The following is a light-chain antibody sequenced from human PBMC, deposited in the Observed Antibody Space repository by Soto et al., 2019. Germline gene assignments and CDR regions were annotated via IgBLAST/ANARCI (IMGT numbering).Light chain of an antibody. CDR1: RGDVGNYNL. J-gene: IGLJ1*01. V-gene: IGLV2-23*01. CDR2: EDS. CDR3: WSYAVGRTYV. Sequence: QSVLTQPASVSGSPGQSITISCTGSRGDVGNYNLVSWYQQHPGKAPKLMIYEDSKWPSGVSNRFSGSKSGNTAYLTISGLQAEDEADYYCWSYAVGRTYVFGTGTKVTVL.